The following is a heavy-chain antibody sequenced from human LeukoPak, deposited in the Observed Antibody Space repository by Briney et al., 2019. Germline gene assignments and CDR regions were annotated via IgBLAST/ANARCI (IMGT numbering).Heavy chain of an antibody. V-gene: IGHV3-30-3*01. Sequence: PGRSLRLSCAASGFTFSSYAMHWVRQAPGKGLEWVAVISYDGSNKYYADSVKGRFTISRDNSKNTLYLQMNGLRAEDTAVYYCARFGEPIDYWGQGTLVTVSS. CDR1: GFTFSSYA. J-gene: IGHJ4*02. D-gene: IGHD3-10*01. CDR3: ARFGEPIDY. CDR2: ISYDGSNK.